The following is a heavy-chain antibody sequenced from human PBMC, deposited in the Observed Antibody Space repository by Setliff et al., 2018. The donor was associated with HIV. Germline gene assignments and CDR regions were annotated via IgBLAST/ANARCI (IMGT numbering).Heavy chain of an antibody. CDR2: IYHSGNT. CDR3: ARSVMTTTNYFDY. CDR1: GVSISRGDYY. J-gene: IGHJ4*02. Sequence: PSETLSLTCVVSGVSISRGDYYWGWFRQPPGKGLEWIGSIYHSGNTYYNPSLKSRVIISVDMSKNQFSLKLTSVTAADTAVFYCARSVMTTTNYFDYWGPGTLVTVSS. D-gene: IGHD4-4*01. V-gene: IGHV4-38-2*01.